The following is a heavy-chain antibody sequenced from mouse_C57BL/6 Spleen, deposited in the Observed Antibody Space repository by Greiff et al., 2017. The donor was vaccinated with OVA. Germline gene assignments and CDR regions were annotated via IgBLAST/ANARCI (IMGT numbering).Heavy chain of an antibody. Sequence: VKLVESGAELARPGASVKLSCKASGYTFTSYGISWVKQRTGQGLEWIGEIYPRSGNTYYNEKFKGKGRLTANKSSSTAYMELRSMTSEDSAVYFCATFFTTVVATNFDFWGPGTTVTVSS. CDR2: IYPRSGNT. J-gene: IGHJ1*01. CDR1: GYTFTSYG. CDR3: ATFFTTVVATNFDF. V-gene: IGHV1-81*01. D-gene: IGHD1-1*01.